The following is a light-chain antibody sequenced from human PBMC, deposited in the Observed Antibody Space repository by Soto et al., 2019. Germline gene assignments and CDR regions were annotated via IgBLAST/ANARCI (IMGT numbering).Light chain of an antibody. CDR2: AAS. V-gene: IGKV1-39*01. CDR3: QQSYSTSIT. Sequence: DIQMTQSPSYLSASVGDRVTITCRASQSISSYLNWYQQKPGKAPKLLIYAASSLQRGVPSRFSGSGSGTDFTLTISSLQPEDFATYYCQQSYSTSITFGQGTRLEIK. CDR1: QSISSY. J-gene: IGKJ5*01.